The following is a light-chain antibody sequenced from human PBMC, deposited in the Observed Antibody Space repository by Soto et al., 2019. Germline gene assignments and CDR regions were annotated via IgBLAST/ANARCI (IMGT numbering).Light chain of an antibody. CDR1: KTVSSF. CDR3: HQRSNWPLT. J-gene: IGKJ4*01. V-gene: IGKV3-11*01. Sequence: VLTQSPATLSLSPGERATLSCRASKTVSSFLDWYQQKPGQAPRLLIHDSPDRATGIPARFSGSGSGTDVTLPISSLEHADVAVYYCHQRSNWPLTFGGGTRVEI. CDR2: DSP.